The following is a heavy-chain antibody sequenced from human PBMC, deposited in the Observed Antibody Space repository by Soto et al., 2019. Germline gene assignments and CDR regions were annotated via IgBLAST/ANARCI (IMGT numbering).Heavy chain of an antibody. D-gene: IGHD7-27*01. Sequence: ELQLLESGGGLVQPGGSLRLSCAASGFTFSNYAMSWVRQATGKGLEWVSGFSVVGCSTYYAESVKCRFTNSRDNSKNTLYLQMNSLRADDTAVYYCAKVANWGFDYWGQGTLVTVSS. CDR2: FSVVGCST. J-gene: IGHJ4*02. V-gene: IGHV3-23*01. CDR1: GFTFSNYA. CDR3: AKVANWGFDY.